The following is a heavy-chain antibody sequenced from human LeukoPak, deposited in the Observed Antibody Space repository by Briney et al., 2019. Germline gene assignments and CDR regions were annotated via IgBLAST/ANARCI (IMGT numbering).Heavy chain of an antibody. J-gene: IGHJ3*02. CDR2: IYPGDSDT. Sequence: GESLKISCKGSGYSFTSYWIGWVRQMPGKGLEWMGIIYPGDSDTRYSPSFQGQVTISADKSISTAYLQWSSLKASDTAMYYCARPGYTAMATWGAFDIWGQGTMVTVSS. CDR3: ARPGYTAMATWGAFDI. D-gene: IGHD5-18*01. V-gene: IGHV5-51*01. CDR1: GYSFTSYW.